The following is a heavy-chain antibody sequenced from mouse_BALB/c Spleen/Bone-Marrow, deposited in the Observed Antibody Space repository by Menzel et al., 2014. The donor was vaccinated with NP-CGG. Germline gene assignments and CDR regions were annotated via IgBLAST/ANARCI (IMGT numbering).Heavy chain of an antibody. D-gene: IGHD1-2*01. CDR3: ARPGYYGYQDV. CDR2: INPDSSTI. CDR1: GFDFSGYW. V-gene: IGHV4-1*02. Sequence: VQLQQSGGGLVQPGGSLKLSCAASGFDFSGYWMTWVRQAPGKGLEWIGEINPDSSTINHTPSLKDKFIISRDNAKNALYLQMSKVRSEDTALYYCARPGYYGYQDVWGAGTTVTVSS. J-gene: IGHJ1*01.